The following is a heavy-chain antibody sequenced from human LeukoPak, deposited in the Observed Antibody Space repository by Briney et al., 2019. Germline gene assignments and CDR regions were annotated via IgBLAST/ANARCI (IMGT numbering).Heavy chain of an antibody. CDR2: ITSSGSTI. V-gene: IGHV3-48*04. CDR1: GFNFSTYS. J-gene: IGHJ4*02. Sequence: GGSLRLSCAASGFNFSTYSMGWVRQAPGKGLEWVAYITSSGSTIYYADSVKGRCTISRDNATNSLYLRMDSLRAEDTAVYYCARGRRYFFDSWGQGALVTVSS. CDR3: ARGRRYFFDS.